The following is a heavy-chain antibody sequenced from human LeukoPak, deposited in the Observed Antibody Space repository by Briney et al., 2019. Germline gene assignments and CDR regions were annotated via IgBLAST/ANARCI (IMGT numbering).Heavy chain of an antibody. CDR2: IYYSGST. D-gene: IGHD5-18*01. Sequence: SETLSLTCTVSGGSISSSRYYWGWIRQPPGKGLEWIGSIYYSGSTYYNPSLKSRVTISVDTSKNQFSLKLSSVTAADTAVYYCASHIAGIQLWFRVDYFDYWGQGTLVTVSS. V-gene: IGHV4-39*07. CDR3: ASHIAGIQLWFRVDYFDY. CDR1: GGSISSSRYY. J-gene: IGHJ4*02.